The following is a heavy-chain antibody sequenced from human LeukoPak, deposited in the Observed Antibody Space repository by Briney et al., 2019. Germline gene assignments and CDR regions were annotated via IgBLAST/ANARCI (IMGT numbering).Heavy chain of an antibody. Sequence: GGSLRLSCAASGFTFHYFWMSWVRQAPGKGLEGVANIKQDGSEKYYVDSVRGRFTISRDNAQNSLFLQMNSLRPEDTAVYYCARPRQYNLGFYDCWGQGTLVTVSS. CDR2: IKQDGSEK. CDR3: ARPRQYNLGFYDC. CDR1: GFTFHYFW. J-gene: IGHJ4*02. V-gene: IGHV3-7*01. D-gene: IGHD1-14*01.